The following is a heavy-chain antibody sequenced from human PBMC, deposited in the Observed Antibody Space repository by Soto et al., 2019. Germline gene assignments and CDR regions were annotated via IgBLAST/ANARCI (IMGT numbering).Heavy chain of an antibody. V-gene: IGHV3-30-3*01. D-gene: IGHD3-16*01. CDR2: ISYDGDNK. J-gene: IGHJ6*01. CDR3: ARPWGQLSTYYYGMD. Sequence: QVQLVESGGGVVQPGRSLTLSCAASGFTFRNYAMHWVRQAPGKGLEWVATISYDGDNKYYTDSVKGPFTISRDNSKNTLYLQMNSLRPDDTAVYYCARPWGQLSTYYYGMD. CDR1: GFTFRNYA.